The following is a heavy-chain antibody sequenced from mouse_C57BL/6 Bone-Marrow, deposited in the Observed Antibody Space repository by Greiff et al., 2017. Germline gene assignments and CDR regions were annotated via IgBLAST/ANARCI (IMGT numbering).Heavy chain of an antibody. V-gene: IGHV1-63*01. CDR1: GYTFTNYW. Sequence: VKLMESGAELVRPGTSVKMSCKASGYTFTNYWIGWAKQRPGHGLEWIGDIYPGGGYTNYNEKFKGKATLTADKSSSTAYMQFSSLTSEDSAIYYCARETYGNYEGYFDVWGTGTTVTVSS. D-gene: IGHD2-1*01. J-gene: IGHJ1*03. CDR3: ARETYGNYEGYFDV. CDR2: IYPGGGYT.